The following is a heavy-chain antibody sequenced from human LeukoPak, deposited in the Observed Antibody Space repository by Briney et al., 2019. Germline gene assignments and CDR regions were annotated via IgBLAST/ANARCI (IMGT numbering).Heavy chain of an antibody. J-gene: IGHJ4*02. D-gene: IGHD5-24*01. Sequence: GASVKVSCKSSGYTFTGYHMHWVRQAPGQGLEWMGWINPNSGGTNYAQKFQGRVTMTRDTSISTAYMEVSRLRSDDTAVYYCAREDGYSSFDYWGQGTLVTVSS. CDR2: INPNSGGT. CDR1: GYTFTGYH. V-gene: IGHV1-2*02. CDR3: AREDGYSSFDY.